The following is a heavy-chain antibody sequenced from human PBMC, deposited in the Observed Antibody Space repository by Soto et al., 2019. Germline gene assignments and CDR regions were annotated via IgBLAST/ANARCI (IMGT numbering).Heavy chain of an antibody. J-gene: IGHJ6*02. CDR2: IYYSGST. CDR1: GGSISSDAYY. CDR3: ARTNRPYQPGNYVYDSYGMDV. D-gene: IGHD2-2*01. Sequence: SETLSLTCTVSGGSISSDAYYWTWIRQSPRKGLEWIGYIYYSGSTYYSPSLKSRVTISVDTSNNQFSLQLRSVTAADTAVYFCARTNRPYQPGNYVYDSYGMDVWGQGTTVTVSS. V-gene: IGHV4-30-4*01.